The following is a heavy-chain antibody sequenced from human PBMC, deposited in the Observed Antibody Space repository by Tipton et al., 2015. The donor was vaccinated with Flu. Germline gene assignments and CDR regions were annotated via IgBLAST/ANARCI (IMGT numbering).Heavy chain of an antibody. CDR1: GFTFSTYW. D-gene: IGHD1-1*01. CDR3: VQLKFL. CDR2: INQDGSEI. J-gene: IGHJ4*02. V-gene: IGHV3-7*01. Sequence: SLRLSCAASGFTFSTYWMNWVRQAPGKGLEWVANINQDGSEIYYVDSVKGRFTISRDNAKRSLFLQMNSLRAEDTAVYYCVQLKFLWGQGTLVSVSS.